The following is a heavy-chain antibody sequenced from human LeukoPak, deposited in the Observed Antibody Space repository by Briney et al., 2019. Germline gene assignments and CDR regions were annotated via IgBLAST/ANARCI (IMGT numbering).Heavy chain of an antibody. CDR1: GYTFTDYY. Sequence: GATVKISCKVSGYTFTDYYMHWVQQAPGKGLEWMGLVDPEDGETIYAEKFQGRVTITADTSTDTAYMELSSLRSEDTAVYYYATNLYSGSYRPNYWGQGTLVTVSS. CDR3: ATNLYSGSYRPNY. V-gene: IGHV1-69-2*01. CDR2: VDPEDGET. D-gene: IGHD1-26*01. J-gene: IGHJ4*02.